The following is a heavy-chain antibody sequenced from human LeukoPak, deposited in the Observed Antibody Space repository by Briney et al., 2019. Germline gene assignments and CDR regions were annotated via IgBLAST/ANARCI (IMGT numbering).Heavy chain of an antibody. Sequence: GGSLRLSCATSGFTFSSYAMNWVRQAPGKGLEWVSAISGGGGTTYYADSVKGRFTISRDNSKNTLFLQMNSLRAEVTAVYYCAKDREGLSSGYDLEYFDYWGQGTLVTVSS. CDR3: AKDREGLSSGYDLEYFDY. J-gene: IGHJ4*02. D-gene: IGHD5-12*01. CDR2: ISGGGGTT. CDR1: GFTFSSYA. V-gene: IGHV3-23*01.